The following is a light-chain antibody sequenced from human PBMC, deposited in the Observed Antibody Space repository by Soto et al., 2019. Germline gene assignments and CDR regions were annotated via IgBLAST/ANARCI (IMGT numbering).Light chain of an antibody. J-gene: IGKJ4*01. CDR1: QSVSSSY. CDR3: QQRSNWPPVT. Sequence: LVMTAFPGTLSMCPGDRATVSCRAGQSVSSSYLASYQQQPGQAPRLLLYDASNRATGIPARFSGSGSGTDFTLTISSLEPEDVGVYYCQQRSNWPPVTFGGGTQVDIK. V-gene: IGKV3D-20*02. CDR2: DAS.